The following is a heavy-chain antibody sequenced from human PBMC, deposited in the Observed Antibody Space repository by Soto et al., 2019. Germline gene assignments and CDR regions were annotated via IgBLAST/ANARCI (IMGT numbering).Heavy chain of an antibody. CDR1: GYTFTSYD. Sequence: SVKVSCTASGYTFTSYDINCLRQATGQGLEWMGWMNPNSGNTGYAQKFQGRVTMTRNTSISTAYMELSSLRSEDTAVYYCARGRHSNYYYGMDVWGQGTTVTVSS. CDR3: ARGRHSNYYYGMDV. D-gene: IGHD3-3*01. J-gene: IGHJ6*02. V-gene: IGHV1-8*01. CDR2: MNPNSGNT.